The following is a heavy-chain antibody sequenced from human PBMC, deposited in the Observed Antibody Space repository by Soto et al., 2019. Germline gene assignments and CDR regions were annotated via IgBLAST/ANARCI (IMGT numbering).Heavy chain of an antibody. Sequence: LTCTVSGGSISRSSYYWGWISQPPGKGLEWIGSIYYSGSTYYNPSLKSRITVTPDTSKNQFSLHLNSVTPEDTAVYYCAREFPYYVSSDSYLDYWGQGALVTVSS. CDR3: AREFPYYVSSDSYLDY. CDR2: IYYSGST. J-gene: IGHJ4*02. D-gene: IGHD3-16*01. CDR1: GGSISRSSYY. V-gene: IGHV4-39*02.